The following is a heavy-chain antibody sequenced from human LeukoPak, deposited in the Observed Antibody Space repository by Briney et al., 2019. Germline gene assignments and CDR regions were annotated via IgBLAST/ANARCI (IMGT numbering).Heavy chain of an antibody. CDR1: GFTFSSYW. CDR3: ARWPRYYCGMDV. J-gene: IGHJ6*02. V-gene: IGHV3-74*01. CDR2: INSDGSST. Sequence: GGSLRLSCAASGFTFSSYWMHWVRQAPGKGLVWVSRINSDGSSTSYADSVKGRFTISRDNAKNTLYLQMNSLRAEDTAVYYCARWPRYYCGMDVWGQGNTVTVSS.